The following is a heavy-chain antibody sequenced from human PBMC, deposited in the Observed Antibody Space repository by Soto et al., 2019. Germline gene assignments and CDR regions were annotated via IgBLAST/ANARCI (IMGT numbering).Heavy chain of an antibody. CDR1: GFAFNNYG. V-gene: IGHV3-21*01. Sequence: LRLSCTVSGFAFNNYGINWVRQAPGKGLEWVSSISRSDYTYYSDSVKGRFTISRDNAKNSVSLQMNTLRVEDTAVYYCAREDSIIIPAVSDFWGQGALVTVSS. CDR2: ISRSDYT. CDR3: AREDSIIIPAVSDF. J-gene: IGHJ4*02. D-gene: IGHD2-2*01.